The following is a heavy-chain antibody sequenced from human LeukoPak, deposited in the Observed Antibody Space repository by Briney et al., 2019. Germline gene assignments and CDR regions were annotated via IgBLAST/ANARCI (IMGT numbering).Heavy chain of an antibody. CDR1: GYTFTGYY. V-gene: IGHV1-2*02. D-gene: IGHD2-2*01. CDR2: TNPSSGGT. Sequence: GASVKVSCKASGYTFTGYYMYWGRQAPGQGLEWMGWTNPSSGGTNYAQKFQGRVTMTRDTSNSTTYMELSRLRCDDTDIYYCARDVGEYCSSVSSYASDYCGQGTLVTVSS. J-gene: IGHJ4*02. CDR3: ARDVGEYCSSVSSYASDY.